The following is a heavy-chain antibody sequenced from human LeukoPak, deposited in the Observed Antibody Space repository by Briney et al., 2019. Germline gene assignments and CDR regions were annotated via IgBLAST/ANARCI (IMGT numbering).Heavy chain of an antibody. CDR3: TREREYYYDSSGHPSSSY. J-gene: IGHJ4*02. D-gene: IGHD3-22*01. V-gene: IGHV3-49*04. CDR2: VRSKTYGGTT. Sequence: GGSLRLSCTASGFTFGDYAMSWVRQAPGKGLECVSFVRSKTYGGTTEYAASVQGRFTISRDDSKSIAYLQMNSLKTEDTAVYYCTREREYYYDSSGHPSSSYWGQGTLVTVSS. CDR1: GFTFGDYA.